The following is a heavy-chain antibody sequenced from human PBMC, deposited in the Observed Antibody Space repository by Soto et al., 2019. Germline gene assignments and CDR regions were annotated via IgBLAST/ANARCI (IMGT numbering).Heavy chain of an antibody. J-gene: IGHJ6*02. D-gene: IGHD3-3*01. CDR1: GFTFSSYA. Sequence: GWSLRLSCAASGFTFSSYAMHWVRQAPGKGLEWVAVISYDGSNKYYADSVKGRFTISRDNSKNTLYLQMNSLRAEDTAVYYCARDQGILRFLECLLNKPSVPYGIDVLGQGTTVTVSS. CDR2: ISYDGSNK. CDR3: ARDQGILRFLECLLNKPSVPYGIDV. V-gene: IGHV3-30-3*01.